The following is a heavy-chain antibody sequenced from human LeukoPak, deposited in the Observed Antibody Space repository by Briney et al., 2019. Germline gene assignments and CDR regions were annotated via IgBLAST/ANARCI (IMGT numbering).Heavy chain of an antibody. CDR2: TNDDGSGT. CDR1: GFTFKNYW. D-gene: IGHD1-7*01. Sequence: QAGGSLRLSCAASGFTFKNYWMHWVRQAPGKGPVWVSRTNDDGSGTSYADSVKGRFTISRDDAKSTLYLQMSSLRAEDTAVYYCAKEAGNYVGGKSWGQGTLVTVSS. J-gene: IGHJ5*02. CDR3: AKEAGNYVGGKS. V-gene: IGHV3-74*01.